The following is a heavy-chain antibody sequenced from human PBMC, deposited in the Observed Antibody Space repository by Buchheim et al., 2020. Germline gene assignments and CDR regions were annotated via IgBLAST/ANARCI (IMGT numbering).Heavy chain of an antibody. CDR2: ISWNSGSI. Sequence: EVQLVESGGGLVQPGRSLRLSCAASGFTFDDYAMHWVRQAPGKGLEWVSGISWNSGSIGYADSVKGRFTISRDNAKNSLYLQMNSLRAEDTALYYCAKDIYPFQDIAVAGTMCDYWGQGTL. J-gene: IGHJ4*02. V-gene: IGHV3-9*01. CDR1: GFTFDDYA. D-gene: IGHD6-19*01. CDR3: AKDIYPFQDIAVAGTMCDY.